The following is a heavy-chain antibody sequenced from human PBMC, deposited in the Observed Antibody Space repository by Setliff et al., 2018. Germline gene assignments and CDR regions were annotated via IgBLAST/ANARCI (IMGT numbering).Heavy chain of an antibody. J-gene: IGHJ3*02. CDR3: ASWGSAIAFDI. CDR2: VSRSGST. CDR1: GDSIMSPTYT. V-gene: IGHV4-31*01. Sequence: SETLSLTCTVSGDSIMSPTYTWTWIRQLPGKGLEWIGYVSRSGSTSYNSSLKRQISISLDTSKNQFSLKLSSVTAADTAIYYCASWGSAIAFDIWGQGTMVTVSS. D-gene: IGHD3-16*01.